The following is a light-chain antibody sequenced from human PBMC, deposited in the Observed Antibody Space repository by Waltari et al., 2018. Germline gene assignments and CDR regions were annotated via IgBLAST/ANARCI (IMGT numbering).Light chain of an antibody. J-gene: IGLJ2*01. V-gene: IGLV4-69*01. CDR3: QTWGTGGQI. CDR1: RGHPDYA. Sequence: QVVLTQSPSVSASLGASVKITCTPTRGHPDYAVAWHQQQPGRGPRYLVKHNRDGSHIRAYGSPDRFSASSSGAERYLTISSLPSDDEADCFCQTWGTGGQIFGGGTSLTVL. CDR2: HNRDGSH.